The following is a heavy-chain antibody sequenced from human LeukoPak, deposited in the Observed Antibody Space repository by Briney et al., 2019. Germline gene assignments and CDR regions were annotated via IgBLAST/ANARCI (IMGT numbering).Heavy chain of an antibody. Sequence: KTSETLSLTCAVYGGSFSGYYWSWIRQPPGKGLEWIGEINHSGSTNYNASLKSRVTISVDTSKNQYSLKLSSVTAADTAVYYCARHLNKGGDDCSISDYWGQGTLVTVSS. V-gene: IGHV4-34*01. D-gene: IGHD2-21*01. CDR3: ARHLNKGGDDCSISDY. J-gene: IGHJ4*02. CDR2: INHSGST. CDR1: GGSFSGYY.